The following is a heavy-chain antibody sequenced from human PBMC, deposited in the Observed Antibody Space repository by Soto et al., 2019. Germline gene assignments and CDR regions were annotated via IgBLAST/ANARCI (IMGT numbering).Heavy chain of an antibody. CDR3: ARGYGWFDP. D-gene: IGHD6-13*01. V-gene: IGHV3-33*01. CDR1: GFTFSSYG. J-gene: IGHJ5*02. CDR2: LWYDGSNK. Sequence: QVQLVESGGGVVQPGRSLRLSCAASGFTFSSYGMHWVRQAPGKGLEWVAVLWYDGSNKYYADSVKGRFTISRDNSKNTLYLQMNSRRAEDTALYYGARGYGWFDPWGQGTLVTVSS.